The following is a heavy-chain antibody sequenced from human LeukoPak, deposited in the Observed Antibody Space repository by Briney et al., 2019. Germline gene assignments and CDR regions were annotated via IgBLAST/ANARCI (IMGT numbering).Heavy chain of an antibody. J-gene: IGHJ6*03. CDR3: ARDREPDYDFWSGYYWGYMDV. V-gene: IGHV4-59*01. CDR1: GGSISSYY. D-gene: IGHD3-3*01. CDR2: IYYSGST. Sequence: SETLSLTCTVSGGSISSYYWSWIRQPPGKGLEWIGYIYYSGSTNYNPSLKSRVTISVDTSKNQFSLKLSSVTAADTAVYYCARDREPDYDFWSGYYWGYMDVWGKGTTVTVSS.